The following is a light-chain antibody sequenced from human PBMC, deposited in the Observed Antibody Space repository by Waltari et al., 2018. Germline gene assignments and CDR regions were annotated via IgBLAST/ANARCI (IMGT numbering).Light chain of an antibody. V-gene: IGKV3-20*01. CDR2: HAS. J-gene: IGKJ1*01. Sequence: EIVLTQLPGTLSLSSGERAILSCRTSQSISKYLACYQQKPGQAPRLFIYHASSRATGIPDRFSGSGSGTDFSLTISRLEPEDFAVYYCQHYVSLPVTFGQGTKVEIK. CDR3: QHYVSLPVT. CDR1: QSISKY.